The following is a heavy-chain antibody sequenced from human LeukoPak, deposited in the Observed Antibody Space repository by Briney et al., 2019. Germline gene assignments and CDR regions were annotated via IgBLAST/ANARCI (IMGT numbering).Heavy chain of an antibody. Sequence: ASVKVSCKASGNTFTAYYMYWVRQAPGQGLEWMGWVNPNSGGTKSAQKFQGRVTMTRDTSISTAYMELSRLISDDTAVYYCARAGYYATSGPDYWGQGTLVTVSS. D-gene: IGHD3-22*01. CDR3: ARAGYYATSGPDY. CDR1: GNTFTAYY. CDR2: VNPNSGGT. V-gene: IGHV1-2*02. J-gene: IGHJ4*02.